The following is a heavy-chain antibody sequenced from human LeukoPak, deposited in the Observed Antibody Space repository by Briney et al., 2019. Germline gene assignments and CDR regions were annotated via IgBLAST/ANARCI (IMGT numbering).Heavy chain of an antibody. D-gene: IGHD6-6*01. Sequence: ASVKVSCKASGYTFTGYYMHWVRQAPGQGLEWMGRINPNSGGTNYAQKFQGRVTMSRDTSISTAYMELTRLRSDDTAVYYCAAGGSSSSSDEFFQHWGQGTPVTVSS. J-gene: IGHJ1*01. CDR2: INPNSGGT. CDR1: GYTFTGYY. CDR3: AAGGSSSSSDEFFQH. V-gene: IGHV1-2*06.